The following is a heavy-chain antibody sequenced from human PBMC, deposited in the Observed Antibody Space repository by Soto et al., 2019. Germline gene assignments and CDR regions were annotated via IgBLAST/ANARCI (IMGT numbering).Heavy chain of an antibody. J-gene: IGHJ6*01. Sequence: QVQLVQSGAEVRKPGASVKVSCKASGYTFTTYGISWVRQAPGQGLEWMGWISGYDGHTKYAQKFQGRSIMTTDTSTSTVYMDVRSLRSDDTAVYYCAREGEMPYYYYGVDVGGQGTTVIVSS. V-gene: IGHV1-18*01. CDR3: AREGEMPYYYYGVDV. D-gene: IGHD3-16*01. CDR1: GYTFTTYG. CDR2: ISGYDGHT.